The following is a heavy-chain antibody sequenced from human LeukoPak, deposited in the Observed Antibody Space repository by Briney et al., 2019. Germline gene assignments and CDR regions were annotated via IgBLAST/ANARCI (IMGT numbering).Heavy chain of an antibody. J-gene: IGHJ5*02. CDR2: NHHSGST. Sequence: PSETLSLTCTVSGASICSGSDYNWGWIRQPPGKGLEWIGTNHHSGSTYYNPSLKSRVTISIDTPKNQFFLNLASVTAADTAVYYCARLPSGYPDWFDPWGQGSLVTVSS. V-gene: IGHV4-39*01. D-gene: IGHD3-9*01. CDR1: GASICSGSDY. CDR3: ARLPSGYPDWFDP.